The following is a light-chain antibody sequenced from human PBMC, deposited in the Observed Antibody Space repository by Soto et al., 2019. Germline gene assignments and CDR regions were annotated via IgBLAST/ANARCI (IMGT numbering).Light chain of an antibody. CDR1: QSISDW. Sequence: DIQMTQSPSTLSASVGDRVTITCRASQSISDWLAWYQQKPGKAPKLLIFDASSLESGVPSRFSGSGSGTEFTLTISSLQPDDFATYYCQQYDTYSPLTFGGGTMVEIK. CDR2: DAS. J-gene: IGKJ4*01. V-gene: IGKV1-5*01. CDR3: QQYDTYSPLT.